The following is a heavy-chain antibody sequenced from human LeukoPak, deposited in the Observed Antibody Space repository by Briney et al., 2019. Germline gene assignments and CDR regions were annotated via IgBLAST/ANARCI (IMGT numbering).Heavy chain of an antibody. CDR2: ISGSGGST. J-gene: IGHJ4*02. D-gene: IGHD3-22*01. Sequence: GGSLRLSCAASGFTFSSYAMSWVRQAPGKGLEGVSAISGSGGSTYYADSVKGRFTISRDNSKNTLYLQMNSLRAEDTAVYYCAKDSAYYDSSGYSHYWGQGTLVTVSS. V-gene: IGHV3-23*01. CDR1: GFTFSSYA. CDR3: AKDSAYYDSSGYSHY.